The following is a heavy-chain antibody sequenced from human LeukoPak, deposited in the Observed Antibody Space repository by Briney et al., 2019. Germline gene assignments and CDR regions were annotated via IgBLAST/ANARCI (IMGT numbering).Heavy chain of an antibody. V-gene: IGHV1-69*13. D-gene: IGHD1-7*01. CDR2: IIPIFGTA. CDR3: AAATGTTGLLFDY. CDR1: GGTFSSYA. J-gene: IGHJ4*02. Sequence: GASVNVSCKASGGTFSSYAISWVRQAPGQGLEWMGGIIPIFGTANYAQKFQGRVTITADESTGTAYMELSSLRSEDTAVYYCAAATGTTGLLFDYWGQGTLVTVSS.